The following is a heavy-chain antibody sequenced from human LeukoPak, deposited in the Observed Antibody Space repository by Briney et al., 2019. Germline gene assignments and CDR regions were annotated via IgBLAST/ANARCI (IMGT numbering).Heavy chain of an antibody. V-gene: IGHV5-51*01. CDR1: GYSFTSYW. CDR3: ARAQSSIAARPNWFDP. Sequence: GESLKVSCKGSGYSFTSYWIGWVRQMPGKGLEWMGIIYPGDSDTRYSPSFQGQVTISADKSISTAYLQWSSLKASDTAMYYCARAQSSIAARPNWFDPWGQGTLVTVSS. J-gene: IGHJ5*02. CDR2: IYPGDSDT. D-gene: IGHD6-6*01.